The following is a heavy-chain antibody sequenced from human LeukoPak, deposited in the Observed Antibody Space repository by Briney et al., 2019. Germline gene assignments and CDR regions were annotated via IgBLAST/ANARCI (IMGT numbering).Heavy chain of an antibody. CDR1: GGSISSYY. CDR2: ISSSGSTI. V-gene: IGHV3-11*04. J-gene: IGHJ4*02. CDR3: ARSGWYGDDY. Sequence: PSETLSLTCTVSGGSISSYYWSWIRQPPGKGLEWVSYISSSGSTIYYADSVKGRFTISRDNAKNSLYLQMNSLRAEDTAVYYCARSGWYGDDYWGQGTLVTVSS. D-gene: IGHD6-19*01.